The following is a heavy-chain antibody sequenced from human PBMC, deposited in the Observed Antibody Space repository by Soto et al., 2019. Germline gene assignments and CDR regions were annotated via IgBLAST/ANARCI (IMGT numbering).Heavy chain of an antibody. J-gene: IGHJ3*02. D-gene: IGHD3-22*01. Sequence: RGALRLSWAASGFIFSSYGMHWVLQAPGKGLEWVAVISYDGSNKYYADSVKGRFTISRDNSKNTLYLQMNSLRAEDTAVYYCAKDLNGYYYLRGAFDIWGQGTMVTV. CDR3: AKDLNGYYYLRGAFDI. CDR1: GFIFSSYG. CDR2: ISYDGSNK. V-gene: IGHV3-30*18.